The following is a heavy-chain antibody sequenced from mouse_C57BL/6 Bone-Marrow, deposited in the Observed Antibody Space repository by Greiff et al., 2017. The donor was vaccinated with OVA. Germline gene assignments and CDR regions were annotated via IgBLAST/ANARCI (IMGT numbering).Heavy chain of an antibody. D-gene: IGHD1-1*01. CDR1: GYSFTDYN. J-gene: IGHJ1*03. CDR2: INPNYGTT. Sequence: EVQLQQSGPELVKPGASVKISCKASGYSFTDYNMNWVKQSNGKSLEWIGVINPNYGTTSYNQKFKSKATLTVDKPSSTAYMQLSSLTSEDSAVYYCARVYGSSPYWYFDVWGTGTTVTVSS. V-gene: IGHV1-39*01. CDR3: ARVYGSSPYWYFDV.